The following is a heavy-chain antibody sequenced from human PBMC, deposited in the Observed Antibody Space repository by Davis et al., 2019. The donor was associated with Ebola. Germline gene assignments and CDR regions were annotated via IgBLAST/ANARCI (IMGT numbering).Heavy chain of an antibody. CDR3: ARVPSYSSSWYSGSKVFDY. CDR1: GYTFTSYD. Sequence: AASVKVSCKASGYTFTSYDINWVRQATGQGLEWMGWMNPNSGNTNYAQKLQGRVTMTTDTSTSTAYMELRSLRSDDTAVYYCARVPSYSSSWYSGSKVFDYWGQGTLVTVSS. J-gene: IGHJ4*02. D-gene: IGHD6-13*01. V-gene: IGHV1-18*01. CDR2: MNPNSGNT.